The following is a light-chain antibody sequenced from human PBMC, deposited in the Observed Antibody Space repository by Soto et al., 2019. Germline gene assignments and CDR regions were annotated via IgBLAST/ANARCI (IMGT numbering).Light chain of an antibody. CDR1: QSVSSSY. Sequence: EIVLTQSPGTLSLSPGERATLSCRASQSVSSSYLAWYQQKPGQAPRLLIYGASSRATGIPDRFSGSGSGTEFTLTISRLEPGDFAVYYCQQYGSSPPTFGPGTKVDIK. V-gene: IGKV3-20*01. CDR3: QQYGSSPPT. J-gene: IGKJ3*01. CDR2: GAS.